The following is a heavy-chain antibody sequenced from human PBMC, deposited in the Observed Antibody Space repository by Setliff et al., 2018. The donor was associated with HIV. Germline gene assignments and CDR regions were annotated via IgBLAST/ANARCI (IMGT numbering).Heavy chain of an antibody. J-gene: IGHJ6*04. V-gene: IGHV1-8*01. CDR3: ASGKGVRGVIITGGLDV. CDR2: MNPNSGAT. Sequence: ASVKVSCKASGHTFNNYDINWVRRATGQGLEWMGWMNPNSGATGYAQKFQGRVTMTXDTSISTADMELSSLTSKDTAVYYCASGKGVRGVIITGGLDVWGKGTTVTVSS. CDR1: GHTFNNYD. D-gene: IGHD3-10*01.